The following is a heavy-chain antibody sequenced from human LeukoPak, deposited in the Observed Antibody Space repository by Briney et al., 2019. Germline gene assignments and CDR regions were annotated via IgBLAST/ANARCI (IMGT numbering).Heavy chain of an antibody. CDR1: GFSFSDFY. Sequence: GGSLRLSCEAFGFSFSDFYMTWLRQAPGKGLEWVSYISGSGSDINYADSVKGRFTISRDNAENSLYLQMNSLRAEDTAMYYCTRDPRLVDYWGQGTLVTVSS. CDR3: TRDPRLVDY. V-gene: IGHV3-11*01. J-gene: IGHJ4*02. CDR2: ISGSGSDI.